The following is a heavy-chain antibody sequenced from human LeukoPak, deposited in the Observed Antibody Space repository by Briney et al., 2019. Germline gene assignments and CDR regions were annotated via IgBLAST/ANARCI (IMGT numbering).Heavy chain of an antibody. D-gene: IGHD6-25*01. Sequence: PSETLSLTCTVSGYSISSGYYWGWIRQPPGKGLEWIGSIYHSGSTYYNPSLKSRVTISVDTSKNQFSLKLSSVTAADTAVYYCARGSSAHDFDYWGQGTLVTVSS. J-gene: IGHJ4*02. CDR2: IYHSGST. V-gene: IGHV4-38-2*02. CDR1: GYSISSGYY. CDR3: ARGSSAHDFDY.